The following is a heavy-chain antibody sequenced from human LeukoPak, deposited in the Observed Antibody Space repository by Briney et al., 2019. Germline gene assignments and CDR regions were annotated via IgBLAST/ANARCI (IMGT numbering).Heavy chain of an antibody. D-gene: IGHD3-9*01. CDR1: GSTFSSYG. CDR3: ARELYYDILTGAHGAFDI. CDR2: ISAYNGNT. V-gene: IGHV1-18*04. J-gene: IGHJ3*02. Sequence: GASVKVSCKASGSTFSSYGISWVRQAPGQGLEWMGWISAYNGNTNYAQKLQGRVTMTTDTSTSTAYMELRSLRSDDTAVYYCARELYYDILTGAHGAFDIWGQGTMVTVSS.